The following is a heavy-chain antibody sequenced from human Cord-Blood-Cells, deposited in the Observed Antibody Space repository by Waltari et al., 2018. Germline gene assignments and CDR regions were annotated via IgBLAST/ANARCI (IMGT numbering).Heavy chain of an antibody. Sequence: QVQLQQWGAGLLKPSETLSLTCAVYGGSFSGYYWSWIRQPPGKGLEWIGEINHSGSTNYNPFLKSRVTISVDTSKNQFSLKLSSVTAADTAVYYCARRAFYYYDSSGYYYWGQGTLVTVSS. CDR2: INHSGST. D-gene: IGHD3-22*01. CDR3: ARRAFYYYDSSGYYY. V-gene: IGHV4-34*01. CDR1: GGSFSGYY. J-gene: IGHJ4*02.